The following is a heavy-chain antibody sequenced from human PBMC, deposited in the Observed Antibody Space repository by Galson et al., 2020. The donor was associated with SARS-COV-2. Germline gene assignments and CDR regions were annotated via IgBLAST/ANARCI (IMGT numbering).Heavy chain of an antibody. Sequence: GESLKISCAASGFTFSSYWMSWVRQAPGKGLEWVANIKQDGSEKYYVDSVKGRFTISRDNAKNSLYLQMNSLRAEDTAVYYCARYQRWLQLSYYYGMDVGGQGTTVPVSS. D-gene: IGHD5-12*01. CDR2: IKQDGSEK. CDR1: GFTFSSYW. V-gene: IGHV3-7*01. CDR3: ARYQRWLQLSYYYGMDV. J-gene: IGHJ6*02.